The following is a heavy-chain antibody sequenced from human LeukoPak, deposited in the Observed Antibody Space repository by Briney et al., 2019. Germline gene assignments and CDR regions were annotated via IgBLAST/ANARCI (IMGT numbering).Heavy chain of an antibody. Sequence: GGSLRLSCAASGFTFSSYIMNWVRQAPGKGLEWVSSISSSSSYIYYADSVKGRFTISRDNAKNSLYLQMSSLRAEDTAVYYCARVRLDDAFDIWGQGTMLTVSS. J-gene: IGHJ3*02. D-gene: IGHD1-1*01. V-gene: IGHV3-21*01. CDR2: ISSSSSYI. CDR3: ARVRLDDAFDI. CDR1: GFTFSSYI.